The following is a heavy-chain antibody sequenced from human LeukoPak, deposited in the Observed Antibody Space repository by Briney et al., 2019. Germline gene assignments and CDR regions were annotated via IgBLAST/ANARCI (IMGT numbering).Heavy chain of an antibody. CDR2: INPKSGGT. J-gene: IGHJ4*02. V-gene: IGHV1-2*02. CDR1: GYTFTDYY. D-gene: IGHD1-26*01. Sequence: ASVKVSCKASGYTFTDYYMHWVRQAPGQGLEWMGWINPKSGGTNYAQKFQGRVTMTRDTSTSTVYMELSSLRSEDTAVYYCARELSPSGNYDCWGQGTLVTVSS. CDR3: ARELSPSGNYDC.